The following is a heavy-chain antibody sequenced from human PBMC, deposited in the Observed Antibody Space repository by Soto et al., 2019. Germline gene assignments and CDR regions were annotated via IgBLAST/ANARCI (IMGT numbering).Heavy chain of an antibody. V-gene: IGHV1-69*08. J-gene: IGHJ4*02. CDR3: ARDSSYDGSGYYYY. CDR1: GGTFSSYT. D-gene: IGHD3-22*01. Sequence: QVQLVQSGAEVKKPGSSVKVSCKASGGTFSSYTISWVRQAPGQGLEWMGRIIPILGIANYAQKFQGRVTSAADRSAGTAYMELSSLRSEGTAVYYCARDSSYDGSGYYYYWGEGTVVIVSS. CDR2: IIPILGIA.